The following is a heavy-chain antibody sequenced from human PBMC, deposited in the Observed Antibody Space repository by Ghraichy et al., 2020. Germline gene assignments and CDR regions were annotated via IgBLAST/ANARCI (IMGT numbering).Heavy chain of an antibody. CDR1: GFTFSDYY. J-gene: IGHJ4*02. Sequence: GSLRLSCAASGFTFSDYYMSWIRQAPGKGLEWVSYISSSGSTIYYADSVKGRFTISRDNAKNSLYLQMNSLRAEDTAVYYCARVSPKVVVTDYWGQGTLVTVSS. CDR2: ISSSGSTI. CDR3: ARVSPKVVVTDY. D-gene: IGHD3-22*01. V-gene: IGHV3-11*01.